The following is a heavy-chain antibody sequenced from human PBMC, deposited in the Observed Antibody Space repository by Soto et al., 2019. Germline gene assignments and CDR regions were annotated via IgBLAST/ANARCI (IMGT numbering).Heavy chain of an antibody. J-gene: IGHJ5*02. Sequence: QITLKESGPTLVKPTQTLTLTCTFSGFSLSTSGVGVGWIRQPPGKALEWLALIYWDDDKRYSPSLKSRLTITKDTSKNQVVLTMTNMDPVDTATYYCAHTEVWFGEFWNWFDPWGQGTLVTVSS. CDR3: AHTEVWFGEFWNWFDP. V-gene: IGHV2-5*02. CDR2: IYWDDDK. D-gene: IGHD3-10*01. CDR1: GFSLSTSGVG.